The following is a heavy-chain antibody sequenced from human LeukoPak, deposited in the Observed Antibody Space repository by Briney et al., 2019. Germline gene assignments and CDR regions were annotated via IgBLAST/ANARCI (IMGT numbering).Heavy chain of an antibody. CDR1: GGSISSYY. D-gene: IGHD3-16*02. CDR2: IYYSGST. J-gene: IGHJ3*02. CDR3: ARHGLSVAFDI. Sequence: SETLSLACTVSGGSISSYYWSWIRQPPGKGLEWIGYIYYSGSTNYNPSLKSRVTISVDTSKNQFSLKLSSVTAADTAVYYCARHGLSVAFDIWGQGTMVTVSS. V-gene: IGHV4-59*08.